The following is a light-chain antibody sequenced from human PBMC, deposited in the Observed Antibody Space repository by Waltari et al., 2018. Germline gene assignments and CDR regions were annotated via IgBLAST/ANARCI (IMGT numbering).Light chain of an antibody. CDR1: SSDVGAYNY. CDR2: DVT. CDR3: SSYTTSSILI. V-gene: IGLV2-14*03. Sequence: QSALTQPASVSGSPGQSITISCAGTSSDVGAYNYVSWYQQHPGKAPNLIMYDVTKRPSGVSNRFSGSKSGNTASLTISGLQAADEADYYCSSYTTSSILIFGGGTKVTVL. J-gene: IGLJ2*01.